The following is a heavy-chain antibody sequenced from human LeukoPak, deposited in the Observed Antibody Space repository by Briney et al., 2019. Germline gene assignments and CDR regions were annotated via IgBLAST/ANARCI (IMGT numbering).Heavy chain of an antibody. CDR2: IYTSGST. D-gene: IGHD5-24*01. J-gene: IGHJ4*02. CDR1: GGSISSYY. CDR3: ARVGDVGHLPHPLDY. Sequence: PSETLSLTYTVSGGSISSYYWSWIRQPAGKGLEWIGRIYTSGSTNYNPSLKSRVTMSVDTSKNQFSLKLSSVTAADTAVYYCARVGDVGHLPHPLDYWGQGTLVTVSS. V-gene: IGHV4-4*07.